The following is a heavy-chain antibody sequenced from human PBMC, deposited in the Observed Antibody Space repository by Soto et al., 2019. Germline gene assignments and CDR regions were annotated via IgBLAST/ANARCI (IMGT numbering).Heavy chain of an antibody. CDR1: GGYLSSRIYF. CDR2: MHYNGSN. D-gene: IGHD3-3*01. J-gene: IGHJ5*02. CDR3: ARHSTFVTIFGVDSGFDP. V-gene: IGHV4-39*01. Sequence: TETLSLTCTVSGGYLSSRIYFWLWVRQPPGNGLEWIESMHYNGSNYDNPSLRSRVTIFVENSNKQFSLKLSSVTAADTAVYYCARHSTFVTIFGVDSGFDPWGQGTLVTVSS.